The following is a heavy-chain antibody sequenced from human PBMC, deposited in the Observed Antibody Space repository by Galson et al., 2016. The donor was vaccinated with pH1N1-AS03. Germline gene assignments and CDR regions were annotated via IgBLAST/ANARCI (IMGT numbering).Heavy chain of an antibody. J-gene: IGHJ4*02. CDR2: VHYSGTT. D-gene: IGHD3-16*02. CDR1: GGSMTSPDW. CDR3: ASAGYHTPGYHY. V-gene: IGHV4-4*02. Sequence: SETLSLTCAASGGSMTSPDWWTWVRQPPGKGLEWIGEVHYSGTTSYNPSLNGRVTMSIDKSNNQFSLNLGSVTAADTAVYFCASAGYHTPGYHYWGQGALVTVSS.